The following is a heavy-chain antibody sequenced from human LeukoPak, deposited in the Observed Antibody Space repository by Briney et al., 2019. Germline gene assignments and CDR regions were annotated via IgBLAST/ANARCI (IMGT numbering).Heavy chain of an antibody. CDR2: IKQDGSEK. V-gene: IGHV3-7*01. D-gene: IGHD2-8*01. J-gene: IGHJ4*02. Sequence: SLRLSCAASGFTFSSYWMSWVRQAPGKGLEWVASIKQDGSEKYYVDSVKGRFTISRDNAKNPLYLQMNSLRAEDTAVYYCSTNNAYLYDYWGQGTLVTVSS. CDR1: GFTFSSYW. CDR3: STNNAYLYDY.